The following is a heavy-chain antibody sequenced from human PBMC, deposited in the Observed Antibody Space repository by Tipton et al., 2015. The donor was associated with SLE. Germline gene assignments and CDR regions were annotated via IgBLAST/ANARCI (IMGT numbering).Heavy chain of an antibody. CDR1: GGSIRNNY. D-gene: IGHD3-9*01. J-gene: IGHJ5*02. CDR3: ARGGILTGYYPWFDP. Sequence: LRLSCTVSGGSIRNNYWTWIRQPPGKGLEWIGFIYESGSTSYNPSLKSRVTISVDTSKNQFSLKLSSVTAADTAVYYCARGGILTGYYPWFDPWGQGTLVTVSS. CDR2: IYESGST. V-gene: IGHV4-59*12.